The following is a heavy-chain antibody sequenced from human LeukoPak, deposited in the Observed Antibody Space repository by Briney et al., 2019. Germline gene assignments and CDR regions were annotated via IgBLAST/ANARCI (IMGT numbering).Heavy chain of an antibody. J-gene: IGHJ4*02. D-gene: IGHD6-19*01. CDR2: IRHDGSYQ. Sequence: GGSLRLSCAASRFTFSSYGMHWVRQTPGKGPEWVAFIRHDGSYQQYADSVKGRFTVSRDNSKDTMYLQMNSLRTEDTAVYYCAENRDSSDYPRDFDYWGQGTLVTVSS. CDR1: RFTFSSYG. V-gene: IGHV3-30*02. CDR3: AENRDSSDYPRDFDY.